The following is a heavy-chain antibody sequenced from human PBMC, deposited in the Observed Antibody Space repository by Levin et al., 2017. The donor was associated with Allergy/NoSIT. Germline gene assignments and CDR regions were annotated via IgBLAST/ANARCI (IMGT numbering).Heavy chain of an antibody. V-gene: IGHV3-30*04. D-gene: IGHD3-10*01. CDR2: ISYDGSNT. CDR3: TRMLATMARNLRRKAFDL. J-gene: IGHJ3*01. CDR1: GFNLSTYA. Sequence: GGSLRLSCAASGFNLSTYAMHWVRQAPAKGPEWLAVISYDGSNTYYIDSVKGRFTISRDNSENKVYLQMNDLRAEDTALYYCTRMLATMARNLRRKAFDLWGQGTAVTVSS.